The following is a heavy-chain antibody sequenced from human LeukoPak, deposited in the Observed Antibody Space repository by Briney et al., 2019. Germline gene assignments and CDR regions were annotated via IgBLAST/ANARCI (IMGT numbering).Heavy chain of an antibody. V-gene: IGHV1-46*01. Sequence: ASVKIFCKASGYRFTSYYVNWLRQAPGQGLEWMGIINPNGGGTTYTEKFQSRVTMTRDTSTSTVYMELSSLRPEDTAVYYCARDPISSNWPRGHFFDPWGQGTLVTVSS. CDR3: ARDPISSNWPRGHFFDP. J-gene: IGHJ5*02. CDR1: GYRFTSYY. CDR2: INPNGGGT. D-gene: IGHD6-13*01.